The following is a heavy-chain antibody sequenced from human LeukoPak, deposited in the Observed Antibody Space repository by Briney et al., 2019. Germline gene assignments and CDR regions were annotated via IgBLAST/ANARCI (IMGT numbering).Heavy chain of an antibody. V-gene: IGHV3-15*07. Sequence: PGGSLRLSCLASGFTFSNTWMNWVRQAPGKGLEWVARIRSKRDGGTTDYAAPVKGRSTISRDDSKNTMYLQMNSLKAEDTAVYYCARDWYYAFDFWGQGTMVTVSS. J-gene: IGHJ3*01. CDR1: GFTFSNTW. D-gene: IGHD2-21*02. CDR3: ARDWYYAFDF. CDR2: IRSKRDGGTT.